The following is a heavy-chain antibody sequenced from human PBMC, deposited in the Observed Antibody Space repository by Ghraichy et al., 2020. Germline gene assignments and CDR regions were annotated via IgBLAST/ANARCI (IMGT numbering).Heavy chain of an antibody. CDR3: ARDQKGYSSGWLDY. CDR1: GFTFSRYG. Sequence: GGSLRLSCAASGFTFSRYGMHWVRQAPGKGLEWVAVIWNVGTNKYYADSVKGRFNISRDNSKNILSLQMNSLRVEDTDVYYCARDQKGYSSGWLDYWGQGTLVIVSS. J-gene: IGHJ4*02. V-gene: IGHV3-33*01. D-gene: IGHD6-19*01. CDR2: IWNVGTNK.